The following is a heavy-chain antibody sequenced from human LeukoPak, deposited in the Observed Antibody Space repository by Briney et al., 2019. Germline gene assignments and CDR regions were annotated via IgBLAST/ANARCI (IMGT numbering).Heavy chain of an antibody. CDR2: ISGSGGNT. J-gene: IGHJ4*02. D-gene: IGHD3-10*01. V-gene: IGHV3-23*01. Sequence: GGSLRLSCAASGFTFSTYGMSWVRQAPGKGLEWVSAISGSGGNTYYADSVKGQFTISRDNSKSTLYLQMNSLRAEDTAVYYCARAKPKNMVRGLIMRRESRYYFDYWGQGTLVTVSS. CDR3: ARAKPKNMVRGLIMRRESRYYFDY. CDR1: GFTFSTYG.